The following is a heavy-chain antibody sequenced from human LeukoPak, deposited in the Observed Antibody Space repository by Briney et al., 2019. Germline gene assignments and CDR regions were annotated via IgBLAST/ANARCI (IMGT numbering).Heavy chain of an antibody. CDR1: GFTFSDYY. Sequence: GGSLRLSCAASGFTFSDYYMAWIRQAPGKGLEWLSHISSSGATTYNPDSVKGRFTISRDNTKNSVYLQMNSLGVEDTAAYYCARYSRGPSGSYWGQGTLVTVSS. D-gene: IGHD3-10*01. CDR2: ISSSGATT. CDR3: ARYSRGPSGSY. V-gene: IGHV3-11*01. J-gene: IGHJ4*02.